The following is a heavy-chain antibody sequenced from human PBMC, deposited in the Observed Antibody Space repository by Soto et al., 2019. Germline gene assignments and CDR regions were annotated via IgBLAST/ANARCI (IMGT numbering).Heavy chain of an antibody. J-gene: IGHJ6*02. CDR3: TTDGSGHGLYYYYYGMDV. CDR1: GFTFTSSA. CDR2: IVVGSDNT. Sequence: ASVKVSCXTSGFTFTSSAIQWVRQARGQRLEWIGWIVVGSDNTNYAQKFQERVTITRDLSTNTLYLQMNSLKTEDTAVYYCTTDGSGHGLYYYYYGMDVWGQGTTVTV. V-gene: IGHV1-58*02. D-gene: IGHD3-10*01.